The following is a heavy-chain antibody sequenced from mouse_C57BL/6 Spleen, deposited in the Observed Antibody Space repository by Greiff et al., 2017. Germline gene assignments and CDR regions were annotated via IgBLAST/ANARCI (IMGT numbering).Heavy chain of an antibody. J-gene: IGHJ4*01. CDR3: ARKYYGSSPYAMDY. CDR1: GFSLTSYG. CDR2: IWSGGST. D-gene: IGHD1-1*01. V-gene: IGHV2-2*01. Sequence: VMLVESGPGLVQPSQSLSITCTVSGFSLTSYGVHWVRQSPGQGLEWLGVIWSGGSTDYNAAFISRLSISKYNSKSQVFFKMNSLQADDTARYYWARKYYGSSPYAMDYGGKGTSVTVSS.